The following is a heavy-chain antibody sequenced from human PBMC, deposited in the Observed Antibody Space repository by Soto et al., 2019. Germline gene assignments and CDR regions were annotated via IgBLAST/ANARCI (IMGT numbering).Heavy chain of an antibody. CDR1: GYSIKTETW. CDR2: IKHTGDA. J-gene: IGHJ5*01. V-gene: IGHV4-4*02. Sequence: SETLSLTCAVSGYSIKTETWWSWLRQLPGTGLEWIGEIKHTGDANANPALRSRVSMSVDRTKNQFFLNLRSVSAADTAVYFCAREGRLQWFES. CDR3: AREGRLQWFES.